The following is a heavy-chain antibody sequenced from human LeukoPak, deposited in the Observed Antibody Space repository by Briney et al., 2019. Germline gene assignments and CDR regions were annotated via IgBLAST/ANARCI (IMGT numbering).Heavy chain of an antibody. V-gene: IGHV3-72*01. CDR1: GFTFSDYY. J-gene: IGHJ4*02. Sequence: PGGSLRLSCAASGFTFSDYYMDWVRQAPGKGLEWVGRSRNKANSYTTEYAASVKGRFTISRDDSKNSVYLQMNSLKTEDTAVYYCVRVGTGGNNTFWGQGTLVTVSS. CDR2: SRNKANSYTT. D-gene: IGHD2-8*02. CDR3: VRVGTGGNNTF.